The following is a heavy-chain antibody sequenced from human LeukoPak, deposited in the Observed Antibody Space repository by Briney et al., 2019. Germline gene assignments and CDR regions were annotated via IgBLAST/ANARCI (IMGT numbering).Heavy chain of an antibody. Sequence: PSETLSLTCTDCGVSIRSYNGSSIRQPPGKALERMGYIYYSGSTNYNPSLKSRVTISVDTSKNQFSLKLSSVTAADTAVYYCARDDGDYEHSLDYWGQGTLVTVSS. V-gene: IGHV4-59*01. CDR3: ARDDGDYEHSLDY. CDR1: GVSIRSYN. CDR2: IYYSGST. J-gene: IGHJ4*02. D-gene: IGHD4-17*01.